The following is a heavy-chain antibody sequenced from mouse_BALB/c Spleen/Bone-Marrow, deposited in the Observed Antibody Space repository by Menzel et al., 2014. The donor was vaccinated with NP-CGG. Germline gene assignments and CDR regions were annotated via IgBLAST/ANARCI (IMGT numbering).Heavy chain of an antibody. CDR3: ARTGSSGYHYYAMDY. Sequence: VQLQQSGPSLVKPSQTLSLTCSVTGDSITSGYWNWIRKFPGNKLEYMGYISYSGSTYYNPSLKSRISITRDTSKNLYYLQLNSVTTKDTATYYCARTGSSGYHYYAMDYWGQGTSVTVPS. CDR2: ISYSGST. J-gene: IGHJ4*01. V-gene: IGHV3-8*02. CDR1: GDSITSGY. D-gene: IGHD3-1*01.